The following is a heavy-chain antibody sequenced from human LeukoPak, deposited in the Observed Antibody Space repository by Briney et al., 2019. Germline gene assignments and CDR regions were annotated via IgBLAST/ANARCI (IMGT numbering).Heavy chain of an antibody. V-gene: IGHV3-48*01. Sequence: QTGGSLRLSCTASGITFSTQNMNWARQAPGKGPEWLSYISTSGDTIYYADSVKGRFTVSRDNAKDSLYLEMNSLRAEDTAVYSCVTDRPVWWGQGTLVTVSS. CDR3: VTDRPVW. CDR1: GITFSTQN. J-gene: IGHJ4*02. CDR2: ISTSGDTI. D-gene: IGHD3-16*01.